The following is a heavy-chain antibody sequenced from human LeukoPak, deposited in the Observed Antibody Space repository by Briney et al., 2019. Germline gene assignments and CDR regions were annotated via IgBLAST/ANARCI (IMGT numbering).Heavy chain of an antibody. J-gene: IGHJ4*02. Sequence: GGSLRLSCAASGFTFSSYGMHWVRQAPGKGLEWVAVIWYDGSNKYYADSVKGRFTISRDNSKNTLYLQMNSLRAEDTAVYYCAREGGVHIAVADYCDSSGYYDGGYYFDYWGQGTLVTVSS. V-gene: IGHV3-33*01. D-gene: IGHD3-22*01. CDR1: GFTFSSYG. CDR3: AREGGVHIAVADYCDSSGYYDGGYYFDY. CDR2: IWYDGSNK.